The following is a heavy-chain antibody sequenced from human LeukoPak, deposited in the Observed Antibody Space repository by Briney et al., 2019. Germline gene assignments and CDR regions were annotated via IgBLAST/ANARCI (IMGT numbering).Heavy chain of an antibody. D-gene: IGHD6-19*01. CDR3: ARDSSGWYHWFDP. CDR1: GYTFTTYD. CDR2: MNPNSGNT. Sequence: ASVKVSCKASGYTFTTYDISWVRQATGQGLEWMGWMNPNSGNTDYAQKFQGRLTITRNTSISTAYMELSSRRSEDTAVYYCARDSSGWYHWFDPWGQGTLVTVSS. V-gene: IGHV1-8*03. J-gene: IGHJ5*02.